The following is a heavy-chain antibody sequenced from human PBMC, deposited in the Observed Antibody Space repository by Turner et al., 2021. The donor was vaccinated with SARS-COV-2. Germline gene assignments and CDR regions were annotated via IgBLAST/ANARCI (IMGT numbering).Heavy chain of an antibody. Sequence: EVQLVESGGGLVQPGGSLRLSCAASGFRFSSYEMNWVRQAPGKGLEWVATINDAGSEEYYVGSVKGRFIISRDNAKNSMYLQMNSLRAEDTAVYYCARSSFRMYFAHWGQGTLVTVSS. CDR1: GFRFSSYE. V-gene: IGHV3-7*01. J-gene: IGHJ4*02. CDR3: ARSSFRMYFAH. CDR2: INDAGSEE. D-gene: IGHD2-2*01.